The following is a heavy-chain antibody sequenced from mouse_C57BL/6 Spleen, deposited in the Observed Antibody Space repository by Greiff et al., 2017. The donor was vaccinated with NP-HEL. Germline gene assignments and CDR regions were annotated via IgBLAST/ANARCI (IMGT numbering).Heavy chain of an antibody. CDR1: GFTFSDYY. Sequence: DVKLQESEGGLVQPGSSMKLSCTASGFTFSDYYMAWVRQVPEKGLEWVANINYDGSSTYYMDSLKSRFIISRDNAKNILYMQMSSLKSEDTATYYCARATVVAWYFDVWGTGTTVTVSS. D-gene: IGHD1-1*01. CDR2: INYDGSST. J-gene: IGHJ1*03. CDR3: ARATVVAWYFDV. V-gene: IGHV5-16*01.